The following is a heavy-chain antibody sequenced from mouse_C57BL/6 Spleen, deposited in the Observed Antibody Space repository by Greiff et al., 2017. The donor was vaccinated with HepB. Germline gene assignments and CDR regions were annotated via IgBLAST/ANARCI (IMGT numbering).Heavy chain of an antibody. CDR3: ELGYAMDY. CDR1: GYTFTDYY. V-gene: IGHV1-26*01. J-gene: IGHJ4*01. CDR2: INPNNGGT. D-gene: IGHD4-1*01. Sequence: VQLQQSGPELVKPGASVKISCKASGYTFTDYYMNWVKQSHGKSLEWIGDINPNNGGTSYNQKFKGKATLTVDKSSSTAYMELRSLTSEDSAVYYCELGYAMDYWGQGTSVTVSS.